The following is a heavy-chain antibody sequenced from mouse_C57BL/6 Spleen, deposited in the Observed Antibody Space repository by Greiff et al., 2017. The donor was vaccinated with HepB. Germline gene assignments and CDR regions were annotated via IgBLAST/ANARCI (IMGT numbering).Heavy chain of an antibody. V-gene: IGHV1-50*01. Sequence: QVQLQQPGAELVKPGASVKLSCKASGYTFTSYWMQWVKQRPGQGLEWIGEIDPSDSYTNYNQKFKGKATLTVDTSSSTAYMQLSSLTSEDSAVYYCARGEGWLLRFAYWGQGTLVTVSA. CDR2: IDPSDSYT. J-gene: IGHJ3*01. D-gene: IGHD2-3*01. CDR3: ARGEGWLLRFAY. CDR1: GYTFTSYW.